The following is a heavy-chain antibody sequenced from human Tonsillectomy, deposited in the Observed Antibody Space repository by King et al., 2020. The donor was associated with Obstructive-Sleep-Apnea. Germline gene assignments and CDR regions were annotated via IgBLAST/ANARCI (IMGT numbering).Heavy chain of an antibody. J-gene: IGHJ4*02. CDR3: ARHRGVEDYGGYGDYFDY. CDR2: MYYSGNT. Sequence: QLQLQESGPGLVKPSETLSLTCTVSGGSISNYYWSWIRQPPGKGLEWIGYMYYSGNTNFNPSLKSRVTISADTSKFQFSLRLSSLTAADTAVYYCARHRGVEDYGGYGDYFDYWGQGTLVTVSS. D-gene: IGHD5-12*01. V-gene: IGHV4-59*08. CDR1: GGSISNYY.